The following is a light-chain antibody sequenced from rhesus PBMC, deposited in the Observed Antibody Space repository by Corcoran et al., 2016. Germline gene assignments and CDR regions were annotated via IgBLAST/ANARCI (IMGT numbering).Light chain of an antibody. V-gene: IGKV1-22*01. CDR3: LQYNSSPFT. Sequence: DIQMTQSPSSLSASVGDTVIITCQASQDIASWLAWYQQRPGKAPKLLIYKASSLQSVVPSRFSGSEAGTDFILIIRNLQPEDFATYYCLQYNSSPFTFGPGTKLDIK. CDR1: QDIASW. CDR2: KAS. J-gene: IGKJ3*01.